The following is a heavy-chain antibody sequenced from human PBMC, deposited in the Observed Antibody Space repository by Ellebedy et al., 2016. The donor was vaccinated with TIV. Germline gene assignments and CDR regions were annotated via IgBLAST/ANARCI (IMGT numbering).Heavy chain of an antibody. D-gene: IGHD4-17*01. CDR3: ARNNHGAYGGGDAFDI. CDR1: GFSISAYW. J-gene: IGHJ3*02. CDR2: IKNDGSTV. Sequence: GESLKISXAASGFSISAYWMHWVRQAPGKGLVWVSRIKNDGSTVSYADSVKGRFTVSRDNAKNSLFLQMSSLRVEDTAVYYCARNNHGAYGGGDAFDIWGQGTMVTVSS. V-gene: IGHV3-74*01.